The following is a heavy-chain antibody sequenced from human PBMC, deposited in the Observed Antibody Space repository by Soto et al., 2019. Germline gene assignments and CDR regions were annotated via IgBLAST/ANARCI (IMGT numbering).Heavy chain of an antibody. CDR1: GGTFSSYA. CDR2: IIPIFGTA. CDR3: ARDDYGGNSFDY. D-gene: IGHD4-17*01. V-gene: IGHV1-69*13. J-gene: IGHJ4*02. Sequence: ASVKVSCKASGGTFSSYAISWVRQAPGQGLEWMGGIIPIFGTANYAQKFQGRVTITADESTSTAYMELSSLRSEETAVYYCARDDYGGNSFDYWGQGTLVTVSS.